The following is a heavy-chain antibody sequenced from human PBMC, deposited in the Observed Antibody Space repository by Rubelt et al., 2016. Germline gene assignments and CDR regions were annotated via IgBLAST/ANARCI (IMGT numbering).Heavy chain of an antibody. D-gene: IGHD3-3*01. CDR2: IYYSGST. J-gene: IGHJ4*02. Sequence: QLQLQESGPGLVKPSETLSLTCNVSGDSIGSSNYYWGWIRQPPGKGLEWIGSIYYSGSTYYNPSLKLRVTISVDPSKNHFSLKLNSVTAADTAVYFCARHRTYFDFWSGFSPFDYWGQGTLVSVSS. V-gene: IGHV4-39*01. CDR1: GDSIGSSNYY. CDR3: ARHRTYFDFWSGFSPFDY.